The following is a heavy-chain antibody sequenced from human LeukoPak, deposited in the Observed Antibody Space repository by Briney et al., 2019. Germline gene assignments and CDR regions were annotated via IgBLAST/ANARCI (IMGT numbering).Heavy chain of an antibody. V-gene: IGHV3-11*01. CDR3: ARHYYDSSGYYGWFDP. CDR2: ISSSGSTI. CDR1: GFTFSDYY. Sequence: GGSLRLSCAASGFTFSDYYMSWIRQAPGKGLEWVSYISSSGSTIYYADSVKGRFTISRDNAKNSLYLQMNSLRAEDTAVYYCARHYYDSSGYYGWFDPWGQGTLVTVSS. D-gene: IGHD3-22*01. J-gene: IGHJ5*02.